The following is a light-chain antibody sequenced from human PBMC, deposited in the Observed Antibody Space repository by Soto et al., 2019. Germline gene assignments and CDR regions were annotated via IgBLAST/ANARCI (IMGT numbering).Light chain of an antibody. CDR3: QHYNSYSEA. CDR1: QTISSW. CDR2: KAS. Sequence: DMQLTQSPSSLSASLGDRVTITCRASQTISSWLAWYQQKPGKAPKLLIYKASTLKSGVPSRFRGSGSGTEFTLTISSLQPDDFETYYCQHYNSYSEAFGQGTKVDIK. V-gene: IGKV1-5*03. J-gene: IGKJ1*01.